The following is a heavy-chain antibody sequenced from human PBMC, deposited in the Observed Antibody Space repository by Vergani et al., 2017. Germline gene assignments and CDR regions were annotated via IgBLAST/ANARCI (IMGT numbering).Heavy chain of an antibody. D-gene: IGHD6-6*01. CDR3: ARRDSSSPALDY. Sequence: EVQLLESGGGLVQPGGSLRLSCVASGFTFSHYSMNWVRQATGKGLEWVSAIGTAGDTYYPGSVKGRFTISRENAKNSLYLQMNGLRAGDTAVYYCARRDSSSPALDYWGQGTLVTVSS. J-gene: IGHJ4*02. CDR2: IGTAGDT. CDR1: GFTFSHYS. V-gene: IGHV3-13*01.